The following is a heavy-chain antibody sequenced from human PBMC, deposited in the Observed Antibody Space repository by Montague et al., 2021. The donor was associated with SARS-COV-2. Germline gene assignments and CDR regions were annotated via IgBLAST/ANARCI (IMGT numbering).Heavy chain of an antibody. D-gene: IGHD2-15*01. J-gene: IGHJ5*02. CDR1: GFTFDDYA. CDR3: ARGKDCSDGRCYSGWFDP. V-gene: IGHV3-33*08. CDR2: IWYDGSTK. Sequence: SLRLSCAASGFTFDDYAMHWVRRAPGKGLEWVAIIWYDGSTKYYGESVKGRFTISRDNSENTLYLQMSNLRADDTAMYYCARGKDCSDGRCYSGWFDPWGLGAQVIVSS.